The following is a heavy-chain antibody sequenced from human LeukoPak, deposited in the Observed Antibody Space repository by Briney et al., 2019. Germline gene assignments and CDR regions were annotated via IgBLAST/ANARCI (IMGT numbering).Heavy chain of an antibody. CDR3: ATDLRVGARRRIVATLIDF. CDR2: IHYSGST. J-gene: IGHJ4*02. Sequence: PSETLSLTCTVSGGSISSYYWSWIRQPPGRGLEWIGYIHYSGSTNYNPSLKSRVTISVDTSKNPFSLKLSSVTSADTAVYYCATDLRVGARRRIVATLIDFWGQGTLVTVSS. CDR1: GGSISSYY. V-gene: IGHV4-59*12. D-gene: IGHD5-12*01.